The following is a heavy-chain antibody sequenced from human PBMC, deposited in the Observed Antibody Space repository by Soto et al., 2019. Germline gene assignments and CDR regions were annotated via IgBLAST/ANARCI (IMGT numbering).Heavy chain of an antibody. Sequence: QVQLQESGPGLVKPSETLSLTCTVSGASVSSGNYYWSWIRQPPGKGLECIGYISYSGSTNYNPSLKSRVTISIDTSKNQFSLKLSFVTAADTDVYYCARGSGSYYAYWGQGTLVTVSS. D-gene: IGHD1-26*01. J-gene: IGHJ4*02. V-gene: IGHV4-61*01. CDR2: ISYSGST. CDR1: GASVSSGNYY. CDR3: ARGSGSYYAY.